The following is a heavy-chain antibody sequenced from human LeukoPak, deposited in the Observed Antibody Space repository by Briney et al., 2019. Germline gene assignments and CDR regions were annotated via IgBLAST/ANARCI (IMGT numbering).Heavy chain of an antibody. D-gene: IGHD4-17*01. V-gene: IGHV3-15*01. CDR2: IKSKTDGGTT. CDR3: TTRGSFRPSSSTVTTYYYFDY. Sequence: GGSLRLPCAASGFTFSNAWMSWVRQAPGKGLEWVGRIKSKTDGGTTDYAAPVKGRFTISRDDSKNTLYLQMNSLKTEDTAVYYCTTRGSFRPSSSTVTTYYYFDYWGQGTLVTVSS. CDR1: GFTFSNAW. J-gene: IGHJ4*02.